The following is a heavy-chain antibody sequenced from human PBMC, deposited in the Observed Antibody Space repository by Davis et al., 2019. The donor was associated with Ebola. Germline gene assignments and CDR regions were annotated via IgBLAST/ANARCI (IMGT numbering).Heavy chain of an antibody. CDR1: VITFSSYA. V-gene: IGHV3-23*01. CDR2: ISGSGGST. CDR3: VKSVVIILDYGMDV. J-gene: IGHJ6*02. Sequence: GESLKISCTDSVITFSSYAMTWVRQAPGKGLEWVSAISGSGGSTYYADSVKGRFTISRDNSKNTMYLQMSSLRAEDTAVYYCVKSVVIILDYGMDVWGQGTTVTVSS. D-gene: IGHD3-22*01.